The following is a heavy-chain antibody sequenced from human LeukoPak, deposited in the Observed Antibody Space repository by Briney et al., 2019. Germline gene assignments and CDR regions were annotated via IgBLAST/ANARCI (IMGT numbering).Heavy chain of an antibody. CDR2: INPSGGST. CDR3: AREGDPVRIRNGFIGGHRRLDF. J-gene: IGHJ4*02. CDR1: GYTFTSYY. V-gene: IGHV1-46*01. D-gene: IGHD3-16*01. Sequence: ASPKVSCKPSGYTFTSYYMHWVREAPGQGLEWMGIINPSGGSTSYAQTFQGRVTMTRDMSTSTVYMELSRLISEDTGVYHCAREGDPVRIRNGFIGGHRRLDFWGRETLVSVS.